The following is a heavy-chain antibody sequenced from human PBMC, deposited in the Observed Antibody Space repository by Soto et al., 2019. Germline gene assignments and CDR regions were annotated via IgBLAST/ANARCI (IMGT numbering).Heavy chain of an antibody. J-gene: IGHJ3*02. CDR3: ARALITIFGVGHDAFDI. CDR2: IYSGGST. D-gene: IGHD3-3*01. Sequence: PGGSLRLSCAASGLTVSGNYMSGVRQAPGKGLEWVSVIYSGGSTYYADSVKGRFTISRDNSKNTLYLQMNSLRAEDTAVYYCARALITIFGVGHDAFDIWGQGTMVTVSS. CDR1: GLTVSGNY. V-gene: IGHV3-53*01.